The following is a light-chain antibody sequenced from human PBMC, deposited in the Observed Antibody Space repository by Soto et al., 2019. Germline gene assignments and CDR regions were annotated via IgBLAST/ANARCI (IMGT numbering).Light chain of an antibody. CDR1: SSDVGGYNS. CDR2: DVS. J-gene: IGLJ1*01. V-gene: IGLV2-14*01. CDR3: SSYTSSTTLV. Sequence: QSALSQPASVSGSPGQSITISCTGTSSDVGGYNSVSWYQQHPGRAPKLMIYDVSGRPSGVSNRFSGSKSGNTASLTISGLHAEDEADYYCSSYTSSTTLVFGTGTKLTVL.